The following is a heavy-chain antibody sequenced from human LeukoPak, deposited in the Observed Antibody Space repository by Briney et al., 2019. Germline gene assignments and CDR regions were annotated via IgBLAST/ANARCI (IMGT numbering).Heavy chain of an antibody. V-gene: IGHV3-30*04. CDR3: ARNRYYYGSGNYGVPNWFDP. CDR2: ISYDGSTK. J-gene: IGHJ5*02. Sequence: GGSLRLSCTASGLTFSNYAMHWVRQAPGKGREWVAVISYDGSTKYYADSVKGRFTISRDNSKNTLYLQMNSLRAEDTAVYYCARNRYYYGSGNYGVPNWFDPWGQGTLVTVSS. D-gene: IGHD3-10*01. CDR1: GLTFSNYA.